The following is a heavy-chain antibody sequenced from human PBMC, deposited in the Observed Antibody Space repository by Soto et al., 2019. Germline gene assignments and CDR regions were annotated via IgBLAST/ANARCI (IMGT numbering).Heavy chain of an antibody. J-gene: IGHJ6*02. V-gene: IGHV1-69*12. CDR1: GGTFSSYA. Sequence: QVQLVQSGAEVKKPGSSVKVSCKASGGTFSSYAISWVRQAPGQGLEWMGGIIPIFGTANYAQKFQGRITITADESTSTAYMELSSLRSEDTAVYYCARDGPGNVDTAMAGYYGMDVWGQGTTVTVSS. D-gene: IGHD5-18*01. CDR3: ARDGPGNVDTAMAGYYGMDV. CDR2: IIPIFGTA.